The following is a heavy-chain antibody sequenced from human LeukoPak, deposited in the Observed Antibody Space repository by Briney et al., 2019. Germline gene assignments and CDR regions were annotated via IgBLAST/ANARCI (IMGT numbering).Heavy chain of an antibody. CDR3: ARDNSVRDEAWWFNP. V-gene: IGHV1-46*01. D-gene: IGHD5-24*01. J-gene: IGHJ5*02. CDR2: ISPSGGST. CDR1: GYTFTNYG. Sequence: ASVKVSCKASGYTFTNYGISWVRQAPGQGPEWMGVISPSGGSTIYAQKFKGRVTLTRDMSTSTDYLELSSLRSEDTAVYYCARDNSVRDEAWWFNPWGQGTLVTVSS.